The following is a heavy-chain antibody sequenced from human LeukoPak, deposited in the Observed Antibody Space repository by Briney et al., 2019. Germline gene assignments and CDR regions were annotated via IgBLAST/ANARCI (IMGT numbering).Heavy chain of an antibody. V-gene: IGHV1-8*01. CDR2: MNPNSGNT. J-gene: IGHJ4*02. D-gene: IGHD3-3*01. Sequence: ASVKVSCKASGYTFTTYDINWVRQATGQGLEWMGWMNPNSGNTNYAQKFQGRVTMTRNTSISTAYMELSSLRSEDTAVYYCTRGLWRKVDYWGQGTLVTVSS. CDR3: TRGLWRKVDY. CDR1: GYTFTTYD.